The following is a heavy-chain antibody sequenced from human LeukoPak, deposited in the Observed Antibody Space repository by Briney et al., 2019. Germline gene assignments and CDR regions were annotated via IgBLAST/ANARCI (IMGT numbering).Heavy chain of an antibody. Sequence: SETLSLTCTVSGGSISTYYWSWIRQPPGKGLEWIAYIDYSASTNYNPSLKSRVTISVDTSKNQFSLKLSSVTAADTAVYYCARELWFGKYFQHWGQGTLVTVSS. CDR3: ARELWFGKYFQH. CDR1: GGSISTYY. D-gene: IGHD3-10*01. J-gene: IGHJ1*01. V-gene: IGHV4-59*12. CDR2: IDYSAST.